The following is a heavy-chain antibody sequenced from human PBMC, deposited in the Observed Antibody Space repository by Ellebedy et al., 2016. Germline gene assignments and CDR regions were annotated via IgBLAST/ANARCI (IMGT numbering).Heavy chain of an antibody. Sequence: GESLKIPCAASGFTFSSYAMSWVRQAPGRGLEWVSTISGSGACTYYADSVKGRFTISRDNSKNTLFLQMNSLRAEDTAVYYCAKMGFCPNGVCREFDYWGQGTLVTVSS. D-gene: IGHD2-8*01. CDR2: ISGSGACT. J-gene: IGHJ4*02. V-gene: IGHV3-23*01. CDR1: GFTFSSYA. CDR3: AKMGFCPNGVCREFDY.